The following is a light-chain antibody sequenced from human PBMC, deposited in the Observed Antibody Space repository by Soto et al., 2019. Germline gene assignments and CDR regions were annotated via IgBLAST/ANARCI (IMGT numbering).Light chain of an antibody. CDR2: ATS. J-gene: IGKJ1*01. V-gene: IGKV3-20*01. CDR1: QSVDSAY. Sequence: EIVLTQSPGTLSLSPGESATLSCRASQSVDSAYLGWYQHKPGQAPRLLISATSRRATGTPDRFSGSGSGTDFTLTISSLQPDDFATYYCQHYNSYSEAFGQGTKVELK. CDR3: QHYNSYSEA.